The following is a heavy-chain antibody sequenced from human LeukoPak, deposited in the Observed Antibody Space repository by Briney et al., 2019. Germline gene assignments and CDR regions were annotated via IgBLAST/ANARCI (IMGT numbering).Heavy chain of an antibody. CDR3: AKVDYYGSGSYYPAEY. J-gene: IGHJ4*02. CDR2: MNPNSGNT. V-gene: IGHV1-8*01. CDR1: GYTFTSYD. Sequence: ASVKVSCKASGYTFTSYDMNWVRQATGQGLEWMGWMNPNSGNTGYAQKFQGRVTMTRNTSISTAYMELRSLRSEDTAVYYCAKVDYYGSGSYYPAEYWGQGTLVTVSS. D-gene: IGHD3-10*01.